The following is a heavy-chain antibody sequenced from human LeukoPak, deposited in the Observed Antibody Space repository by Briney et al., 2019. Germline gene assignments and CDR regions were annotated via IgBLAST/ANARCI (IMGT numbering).Heavy chain of an antibody. CDR3: ARRSSGSPPYYFDY. V-gene: IGHV3-74*01. Sequence: GGSLRLSCAASGFTFSSYWMHWVRQAPGKGLVWISRINSDGSTTNYADSVKGRFTISRDNAKNTLDLQMNSLRAEDTAVYYCARRSSGSPPYYFDYWGQGTLVTVSS. J-gene: IGHJ4*02. D-gene: IGHD1-26*01. CDR2: INSDGSTT. CDR1: GFTFSSYW.